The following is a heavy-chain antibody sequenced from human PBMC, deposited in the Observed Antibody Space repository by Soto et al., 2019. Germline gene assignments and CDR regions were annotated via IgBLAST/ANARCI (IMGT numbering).Heavy chain of an antibody. CDR2: IVVGSGNT. CDR1: GFTFTSSA. V-gene: IGHV1-58*01. J-gene: IGHJ6*02. Sequence: ASVKVSCKASGFTFTSSAVQWVRQARGQRLEWIGWIVVGSGNTNYAQKFQERVTITRDMSTSTAYMELSSLRSEDTAVYYCAADPDTAMVYYYYGMDVWGQGTTVTVSS. CDR3: AADPDTAMVYYYYGMDV. D-gene: IGHD5-18*01.